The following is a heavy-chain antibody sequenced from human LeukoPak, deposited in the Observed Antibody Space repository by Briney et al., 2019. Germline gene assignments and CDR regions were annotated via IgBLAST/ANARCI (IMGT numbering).Heavy chain of an antibody. CDR1: GYTFTSYG. V-gene: IGHV1-18*01. Sequence: ASVKVSCKASGYTFTSYGISWVRQAPGQGLEWMGWISAYNGNTNYAQKFQGRVTMTRNTSISTAYMELSSLRSEDTAVYYCACIAAAGNDFPPGFDYWGQGTLVTVSS. J-gene: IGHJ4*02. CDR3: ACIAAAGNDFPPGFDY. D-gene: IGHD6-13*01. CDR2: ISAYNGNT.